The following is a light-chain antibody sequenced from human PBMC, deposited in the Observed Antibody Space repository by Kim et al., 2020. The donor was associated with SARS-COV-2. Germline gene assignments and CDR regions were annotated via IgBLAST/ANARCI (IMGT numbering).Light chain of an antibody. V-gene: IGKV3-20*01. J-gene: IGKJ2*01. CDR3: QQYDDSPYT. CDR1: QSVSSIY. Sequence: VLTQSPVTLSLSPGERVTLSCRASQSVSSIYLAWYQQKPGQAPRPLIYATSSRATGIPDRFSGSGSGTDFTLTISRLEPEDFAMYYCQQYDDSPYTFGQGTKLEI. CDR2: ATS.